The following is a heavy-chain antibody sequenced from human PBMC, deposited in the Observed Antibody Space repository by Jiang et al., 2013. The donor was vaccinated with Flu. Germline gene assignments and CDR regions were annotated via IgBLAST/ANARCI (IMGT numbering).Heavy chain of an antibody. CDR1: GYSFTSYW. CDR3: ARLGDPHQQAVVVPAAITLKSGYYYYYMTS. V-gene: IGHV5-51*01. D-gene: IGHD2-2*02. CDR2: IYPGDSDT. J-gene: IGHJ6*03. Sequence: SGAEVKKPGESLKISCKGSGYSFTSYWIGWVRQMPGKGLEWMGIIYPGDSDTRYSPSFQGQVTISADKSISTAYLQWSSLKASDTAMYYCARLGDPHQQAVVVPAAITLKSGYYYYYMTSGAKGPRSPSP.